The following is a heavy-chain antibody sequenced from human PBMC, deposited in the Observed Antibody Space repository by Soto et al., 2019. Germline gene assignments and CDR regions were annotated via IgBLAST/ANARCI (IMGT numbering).Heavy chain of an antibody. CDR3: TTDQQNTYYHGMDS. Sequence: GGSLRLSCVASGFSFKNAWMGWVRQAPGKGLEWVGRIKTKSEAATTEYAAPVRGRFTISRHDSENTLYLQMNSLKTEDTGLYYCTTDQQNTYYHGMDSWGQCTPVTVSS. CDR2: IKTKSEAATT. J-gene: IGHJ6*02. V-gene: IGHV3-15*01. CDR1: GFSFKNAW. D-gene: IGHD3-10*01.